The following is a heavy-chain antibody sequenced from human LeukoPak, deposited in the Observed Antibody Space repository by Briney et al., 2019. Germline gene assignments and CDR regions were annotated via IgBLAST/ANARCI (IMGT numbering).Heavy chain of an antibody. V-gene: IGHV3-48*04. CDR3: AGDSRDGYYRPDYFDY. Sequence: GGSLRLSCAASGFTFSYCSMNWVRQAPGKGLEWVSYISSSGSTIYYADSVKGRFTISRDNAKNSLYLQMNSLRAEDTAVYYCAGDSRDGYYRPDYFDYWGQGILVTVSS. CDR2: ISSSGSTI. CDR1: GFTFSYCS. D-gene: IGHD5-24*01. J-gene: IGHJ4*02.